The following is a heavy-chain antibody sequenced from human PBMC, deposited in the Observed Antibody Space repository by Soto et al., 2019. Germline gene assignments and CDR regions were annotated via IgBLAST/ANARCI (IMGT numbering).Heavy chain of an antibody. CDR1: GFTFSSYG. J-gene: IGHJ4*02. CDR2: IWYDGSNK. Sequence: PGGSLRLSCAASGFTFSSYGMHWVRQAPGKGLEWVAVIWYDGSNKYYADSVKGRFTISRDNSTNTLYLQMNSLRAEDTAVYYCARDYDSSGYPRYYFDYWGQGTLVTVSS. D-gene: IGHD3-22*01. CDR3: ARDYDSSGYPRYYFDY. V-gene: IGHV3-33*01.